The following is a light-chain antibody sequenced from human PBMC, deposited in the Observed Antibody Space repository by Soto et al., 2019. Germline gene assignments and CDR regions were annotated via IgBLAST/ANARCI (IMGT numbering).Light chain of an antibody. CDR3: SSYAVTNIFV. V-gene: IGLV2-8*01. CDR2: EVS. Sequence: QSVLTHPPSASWSPGHSVTISCTGTSSDVGGYNYVSWYQQHPGKAPKVIIYEVSKRPSGVPDRFSGSKSGSTASLTVSGLQAEDEADYYCSSYAVTNIFVFGTGTKVTVL. CDR1: SSDVGGYNY. J-gene: IGLJ1*01.